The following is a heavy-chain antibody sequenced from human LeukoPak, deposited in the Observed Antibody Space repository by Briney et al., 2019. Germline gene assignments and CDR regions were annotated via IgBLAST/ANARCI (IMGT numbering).Heavy chain of an antibody. CDR2: ISYDGSNK. Sequence: GGSLRLSCAASGFTFSSYGMHWVRQAPGKGLEWMAVISYDGSNKYYADSVKGRFTISRDNSKNTLYLQMNSLRAEDTAVYYCAKDQNPVRGVTQLDYWGQGTLVTVSS. CDR3: AKDQNPVRGVTQLDY. CDR1: GFTFSSYG. D-gene: IGHD3-10*01. V-gene: IGHV3-30*18. J-gene: IGHJ4*02.